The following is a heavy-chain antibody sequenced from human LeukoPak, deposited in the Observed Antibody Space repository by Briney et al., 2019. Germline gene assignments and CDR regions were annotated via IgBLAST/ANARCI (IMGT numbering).Heavy chain of an antibody. V-gene: IGHV3-23*01. CDR2: ISGSGGST. D-gene: IGHD3-22*01. CDR1: GFTFSSYA. J-gene: IGHJ3*02. Sequence: PGGSLRLSCAASGFTFSSYAMSWVRQAPGKGLEWVSAISGSGGSTYYADSVKGRFTISRDNSKNTLYLQMNSLRAEDTAVYYCAKAEGDYYDSSGYYPGCAFDIWGQGTMVTVSS. CDR3: AKAEGDYYDSSGYYPGCAFDI.